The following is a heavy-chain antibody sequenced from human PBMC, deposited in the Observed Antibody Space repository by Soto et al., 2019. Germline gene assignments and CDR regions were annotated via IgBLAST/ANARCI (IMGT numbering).Heavy chain of an antibody. V-gene: IGHV3-23*01. J-gene: IGHJ4*02. D-gene: IGHD2-15*01. CDR2: VSRGGST. CDR1: GFTFTSYA. Sequence: GGSLRLSCAASGFTFTSYAMGWVRQAPGKGLECVSVVSRGGSTHYADSVTGRFIVSRDNSKNTVSLQMNSLRADDTAVYYCAKRRGAGGHFDYWGQGALVTVSS. CDR3: AKRRGAGGHFDY.